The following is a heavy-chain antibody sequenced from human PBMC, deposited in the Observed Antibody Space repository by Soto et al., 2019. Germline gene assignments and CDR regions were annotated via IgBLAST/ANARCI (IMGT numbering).Heavy chain of an antibody. Sequence: QVQLVESGGGVVQHGRSLRLSCAASGFTFSSYGMHWVRQAPGKGLEWVAVIWYDGSNKYYADSVKGRFTISRDNSKNTLYLQMNSMIAEDTAVYYCARNIPYYDGAFDIWGQGKMVTVSS. D-gene: IGHD3-22*01. CDR2: IWYDGSNK. CDR1: GFTFSSYG. CDR3: ARNIPYYDGAFDI. V-gene: IGHV3-33*01. J-gene: IGHJ3*02.